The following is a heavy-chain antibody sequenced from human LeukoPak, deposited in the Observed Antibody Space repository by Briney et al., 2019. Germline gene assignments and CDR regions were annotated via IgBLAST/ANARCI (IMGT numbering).Heavy chain of an antibody. CDR2: IKQDGSEK. Sequence: ETLSLTCTVSGGSIRSSYYYWGWIRQPPGKGLEWVANIKQDGSEKYYVDSVKGRFTISRDNAKNSLYLQMNSLRAEDTAVYYCARLGNGDYSDYWGQGTLVAVSS. V-gene: IGHV3-7*01. CDR3: ARLGNGDYSDY. D-gene: IGHD4-17*01. J-gene: IGHJ4*02. CDR1: GGSIRSSYYY.